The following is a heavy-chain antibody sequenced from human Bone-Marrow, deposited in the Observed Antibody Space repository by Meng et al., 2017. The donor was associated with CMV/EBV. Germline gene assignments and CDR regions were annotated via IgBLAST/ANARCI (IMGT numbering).Heavy chain of an antibody. Sequence: GGSLRLSCAASGFTFTSYAMSWVRQAPGKGLEWVSYISSSGSTIYYADSVKGRFTISRDNSKNTLYLQMNSLRAEDTAVYYCARDPDSSGYYDYWGQGKLVTVAS. D-gene: IGHD3-22*01. J-gene: IGHJ4*02. CDR2: ISSSGSTI. V-gene: IGHV3-48*01. CDR3: ARDPDSSGYYDY. CDR1: GFTFTSYA.